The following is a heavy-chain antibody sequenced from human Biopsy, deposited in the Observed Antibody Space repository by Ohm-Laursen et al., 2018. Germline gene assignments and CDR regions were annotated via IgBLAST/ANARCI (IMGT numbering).Heavy chain of an antibody. CDR3: ATKLTGYFHH. CDR2: NIPILGTG. V-gene: IGHV1-69*06. J-gene: IGHJ1*01. CDR1: GGTFSNYG. D-gene: IGHD3-9*01. Sequence: SVKVSCKAPGGTFSNYGVNWVRQAPGQGLEWLGGNIPILGTGNYAQKFQDRVTVAADTSTSTATMELRSLRSDDTAVYYCATKLTGYFHHWGQRTLVIVSP.